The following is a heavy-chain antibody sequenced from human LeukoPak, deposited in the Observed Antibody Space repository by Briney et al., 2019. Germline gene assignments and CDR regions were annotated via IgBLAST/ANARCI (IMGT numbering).Heavy chain of an antibody. V-gene: IGHV5-51*01. D-gene: IGHD3-22*01. CDR3: ARRGSDYYDSSGYYYGDAFDI. Sequence: GESLKISCKGSGYSFTSYWIGWVRQMPGKGLEWMGIIYPGDSDTRYSPSFQGQDTISADKSISTAYLQWSSLKASDTATYYCARRGSDYYDSSGYYYGDAFDIWGQGTMVTVSS. CDR2: IYPGDSDT. CDR1: GYSFTSYW. J-gene: IGHJ3*02.